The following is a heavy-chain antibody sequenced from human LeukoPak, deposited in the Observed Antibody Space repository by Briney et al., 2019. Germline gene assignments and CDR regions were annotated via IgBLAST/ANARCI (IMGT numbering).Heavy chain of an antibody. D-gene: IGHD1-26*01. CDR3: ARETGGSSLIYFDS. V-gene: IGHV1-2*06. CDR1: GYTFTDYY. Sequence: GASVKVSCKASGYTFTDYYMHWMRQAPGQGLEWMRRINLNSGVTNYAQRFQGRVTMTRDTSISTAYMELIRLRSDDTAVYYCARETGGSSLIYFDSWGQGTLVTVSS. J-gene: IGHJ4*02. CDR2: INLNSGVT.